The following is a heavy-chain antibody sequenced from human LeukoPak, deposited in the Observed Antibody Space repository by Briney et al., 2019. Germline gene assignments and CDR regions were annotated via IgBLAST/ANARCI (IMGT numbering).Heavy chain of an antibody. J-gene: IGHJ4*02. CDR3: ARSSGWFPISH. Sequence: GGSLRLSCAASGFTFSSYSMNWVRQAPGKGLEWVSSISSSSSYIYYADSVKGRFTISRDNAKNSLYLQMNSLRAEDTAAYYCARSSGWFPISHWGQGTLVTVSS. D-gene: IGHD6-19*01. CDR1: GFTFSSYS. V-gene: IGHV3-21*01. CDR2: ISSSSSYI.